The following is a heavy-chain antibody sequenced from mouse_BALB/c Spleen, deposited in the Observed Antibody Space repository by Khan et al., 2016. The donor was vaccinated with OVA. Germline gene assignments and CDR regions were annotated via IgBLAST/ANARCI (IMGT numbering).Heavy chain of an antibody. J-gene: IGHJ3*01. V-gene: IGHV1-7*01. CDR1: GYTFTSYW. D-gene: IGHD1-1*01. Sequence: QVQLKQSGAELAKPGASVKMSCKASGYTFTSYWMHWVKQRPGQGLEWIGYINPSTDYTEYNQKFKDKATLTVDKSSSTAYMQLTSLTSEDSAVYYCVNLCSSSAWFTYWGQGTLVTVSA. CDR3: VNLCSSSAWFTY. CDR2: INPSTDYT.